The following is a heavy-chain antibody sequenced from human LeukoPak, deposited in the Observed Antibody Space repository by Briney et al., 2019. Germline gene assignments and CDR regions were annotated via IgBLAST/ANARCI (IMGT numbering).Heavy chain of an antibody. Sequence: GESLKISCKGSGYNFTDYWIGWVRQMPGKGLEWMGIVNSDDYESRYSPSFQGQVTISADQSISTGFLQWSSLKASDTALYYCARGGLNWNDGDFDYWGQGTRVTVSS. CDR1: GYNFTDYW. J-gene: IGHJ4*02. D-gene: IGHD1-20*01. CDR3: ARGGLNWNDGDFDY. CDR2: VNSDDYES. V-gene: IGHV5-51*01.